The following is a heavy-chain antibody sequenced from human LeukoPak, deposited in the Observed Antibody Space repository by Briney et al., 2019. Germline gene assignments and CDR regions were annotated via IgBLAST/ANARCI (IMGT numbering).Heavy chain of an antibody. J-gene: IGHJ4*02. CDR1: GGSFSGYY. V-gene: IGHV4-59*01. D-gene: IGHD3-22*01. CDR3: ARLGGGSGYYYFDC. CDR2: IYYSGST. Sequence: PSETLSLTCAVYGGSFSGYYWSWIRQPPGKGLEWIGYIYYSGSTNYNPSLKSRVTISVDTSKNQFSLKLSSVTAADTAVYYCARLGGGSGYYYFDCWGQGTLVTVSS.